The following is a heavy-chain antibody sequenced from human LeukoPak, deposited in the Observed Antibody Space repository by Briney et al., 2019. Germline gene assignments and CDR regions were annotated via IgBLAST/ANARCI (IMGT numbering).Heavy chain of an antibody. J-gene: IGHJ4*02. V-gene: IGHV1-2*02. Sequence: ASVKVSCKASGYPFNNYYIHWVRQAPGQGLEWVGWIYPKNGGTNYAQNFQGRVTLTRDTSITTAYMELSSLNSDDTALYYCVRGNWYYDYWGQGTLVTVSS. CDR1: GYPFNNYY. CDR3: VRGNWYYDY. D-gene: IGHD1-1*01. CDR2: IYPKNGGT.